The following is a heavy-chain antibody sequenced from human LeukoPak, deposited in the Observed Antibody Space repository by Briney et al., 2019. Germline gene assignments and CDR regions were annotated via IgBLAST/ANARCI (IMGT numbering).Heavy chain of an antibody. D-gene: IGHD7-27*01. CDR2: IYRDGRT. V-gene: IGHV3-53*01. Sequence: GGSLRLSCAASGFTVSSHYMSWFRQAPGKGLEWVSAIYRDGRTFYADAVKGRFTISRDNPKNTLYLQMKSLRAEDTALYYCATLWGGLGDMWGQGTVVTVS. J-gene: IGHJ3*02. CDR3: ATLWGGLGDM. CDR1: GFTVSSHY.